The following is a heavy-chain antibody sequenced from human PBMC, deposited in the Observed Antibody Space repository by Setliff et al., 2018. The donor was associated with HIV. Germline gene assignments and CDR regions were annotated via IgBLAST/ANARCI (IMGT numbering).Heavy chain of an antibody. V-gene: IGHV4-34*01. CDR1: GGSFSGYY. CDR2: ISHSGTT. J-gene: IGHJ4*02. D-gene: IGHD4-17*01. CDR3: ARHPTVTSFQIDS. Sequence: KTSETLSLTCVVYGGSFSGYYLSWVRQPPGKGLEWIGEISHSGTTTYSPSLESRVSISPDTSKNQFSLKLTSVSAADTAVYYCARHPTVTSFQIDSWGQGTLVTVSS.